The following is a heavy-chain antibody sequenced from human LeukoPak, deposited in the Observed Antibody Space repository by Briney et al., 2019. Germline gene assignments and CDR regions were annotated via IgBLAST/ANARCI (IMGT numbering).Heavy chain of an antibody. CDR2: IYPGNADA. Sequence: GESLKISCKASGYSLINHWIGWVRQMPGKGLDWMGIIYPGNADATYSPSFQGQVTISADKSTSTAYLQWNRLAPSDTAVYFCARNPAVAGSVYKWFDPWGQGTLVTVSS. CDR1: GYSLINHW. V-gene: IGHV5-51*01. CDR3: ARNPAVAGSVYKWFDP. D-gene: IGHD6-19*01. J-gene: IGHJ5*02.